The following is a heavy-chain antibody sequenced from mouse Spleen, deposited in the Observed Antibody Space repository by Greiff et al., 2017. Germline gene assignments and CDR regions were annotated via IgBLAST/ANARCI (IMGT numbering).Heavy chain of an antibody. CDR3: ASSIYLYYAMDY. Sequence: EVKLMESGGGLVKPGGSLKLSCAASGFTFSSYAMSWVRQTPEKRLEWVASISSGGSTYYPDSVKGRFTISRDNARNILYLQMSSLRSEDTAMYYCASSIYLYYAMDYWGQGTSVTVSS. CDR1: GFTFSSYA. V-gene: IGHV5-6-5*01. D-gene: IGHD2-3*01. J-gene: IGHJ4*01. CDR2: ISSGGST.